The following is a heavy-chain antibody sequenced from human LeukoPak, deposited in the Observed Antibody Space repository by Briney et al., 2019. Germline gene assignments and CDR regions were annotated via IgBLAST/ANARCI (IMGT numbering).Heavy chain of an antibody. V-gene: IGHV4-4*02. CDR2: IYHSGST. CDR1: GGSISSSNW. J-gene: IGHJ4*02. Sequence: PSETLSLTCAVSGGSISSSNWWSWVRQPPGKGLEWIGEIYHSGSTNYNPSLKSRVTISVDKSKNQFSLKLSSVTAADTAVYYCARAPRSSWYEFDYWGQGTLVTVSS. CDR3: ARAPRSSWYEFDY. D-gene: IGHD6-13*01.